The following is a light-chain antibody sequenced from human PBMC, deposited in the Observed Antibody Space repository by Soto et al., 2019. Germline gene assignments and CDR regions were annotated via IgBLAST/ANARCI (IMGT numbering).Light chain of an antibody. CDR1: QGIRNN. CDR3: LQHSTYPLT. Sequence: DIQMTQSPSSLSASVGDRVTITCRASQGIRNNLSWYQQNPGKAPKRLIYAASSLQSGVPSRFSGSGSGTGFTLTITSLQPEDFATYYCLQHSTYPLTFGQGTRVDIK. V-gene: IGKV1-17*01. CDR2: AAS. J-gene: IGKJ1*01.